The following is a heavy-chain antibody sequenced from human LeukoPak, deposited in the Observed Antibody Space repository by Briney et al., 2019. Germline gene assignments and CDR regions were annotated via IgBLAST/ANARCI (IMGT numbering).Heavy chain of an antibody. CDR2: IKSNSDGGAT. Sequence: GGSLRLSCAASGFTFTNAWMNWVRQAPGKGLEWVGRIKSNSDGGATDYAAPVKGRFTISRDDSKHTVYLQMDSLKIEDTAVYYCSTLLHWGQGALVTVSS. V-gene: IGHV3-15*07. CDR3: STLLH. CDR1: GFTFTNAW. J-gene: IGHJ4*02.